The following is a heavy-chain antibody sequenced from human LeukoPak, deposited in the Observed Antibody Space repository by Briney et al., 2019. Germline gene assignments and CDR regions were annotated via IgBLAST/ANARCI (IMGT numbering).Heavy chain of an antibody. V-gene: IGHV4-59*01. CDR3: ARGGTRDGGHYSDY. CDR2: IYYSGTT. CDR1: GGSISSYY. Sequence: SETLSLTCTVSGGSISSYYWSWIRQPPGKGLEWIGDIYYSGTTNYNPSLKSPVTISVDTSKNQFSLKLSSVTAADTAVYYCARGGTRDGGHYSDYWGQGTLVTVSS. J-gene: IGHJ4*02. D-gene: IGHD2-21*02.